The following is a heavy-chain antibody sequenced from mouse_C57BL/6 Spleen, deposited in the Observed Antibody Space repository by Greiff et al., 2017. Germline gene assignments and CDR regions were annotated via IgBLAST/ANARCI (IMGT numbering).Heavy chain of an antibody. CDR3: ARERIYYGNFLYAMDY. Sequence: QVQLKESGPELVKPGASVKISCKASGYAFSSSWMNWVKQRPGKGLEWIGRIYPGDGDTNYNGKFKGKATLTADKSSSTAYMQLSSLTSEDSAVYFCARERIYYGNFLYAMDYWGQGTSVTVSS. CDR2: IYPGDGDT. V-gene: IGHV1-82*01. J-gene: IGHJ4*01. D-gene: IGHD2-1*01. CDR1: GYAFSSSW.